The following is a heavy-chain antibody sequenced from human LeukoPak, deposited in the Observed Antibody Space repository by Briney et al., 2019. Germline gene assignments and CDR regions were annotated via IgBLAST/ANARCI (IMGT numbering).Heavy chain of an antibody. J-gene: IGHJ1*01. CDR3: ARAGYSMNTEYFQH. CDR2: ISNSGTAI. Sequence: GGSLRLSCAASGFTFSSYEMNWVRQAPGKGLEWVSYISNSGTAIYYADSVKGRFTISRDNAKSSLYLQMNSLRAEDTAVYYCARAGYSMNTEYFQHWGQGTLVTVSS. V-gene: IGHV3-48*03. CDR1: GFTFSSYE. D-gene: IGHD2-21*01.